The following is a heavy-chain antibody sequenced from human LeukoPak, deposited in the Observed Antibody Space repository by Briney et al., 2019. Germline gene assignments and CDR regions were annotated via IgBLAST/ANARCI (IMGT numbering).Heavy chain of an antibody. J-gene: IGHJ4*02. CDR3: ARHPGAAASLNFLDY. V-gene: IGHV5-51*01. D-gene: IGHD6-25*01. Sequence: GESLKISCKGSEYSFTNYWIGWVRQKPGKGLEWMGLIYPGDSDTRYSPSFQGQVTISADKSTTTAYLQWSSLTASDTAMYYCARHPGAAASLNFLDYWGQGTLVTVSS. CDR2: IYPGDSDT. CDR1: EYSFTNYW.